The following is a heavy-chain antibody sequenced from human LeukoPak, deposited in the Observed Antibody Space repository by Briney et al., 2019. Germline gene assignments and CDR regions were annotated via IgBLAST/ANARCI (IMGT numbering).Heavy chain of an antibody. J-gene: IGHJ4*02. CDR2: ISYDGSNK. Sequence: GGSLRLSCAASGFTFSSYGMHWVRQAPGKGLEWVAVISYDGSNKYYADSVKGRFTISRDNSKNTLCLQMNSLRAEDTAVYYCAKDRPRPEYYFDYWGQGTLVTVSS. CDR1: GFTFSSYG. V-gene: IGHV3-30*18. CDR3: AKDRPRPEYYFDY.